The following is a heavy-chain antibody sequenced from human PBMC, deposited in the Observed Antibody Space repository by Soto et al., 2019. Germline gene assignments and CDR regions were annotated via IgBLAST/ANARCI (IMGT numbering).Heavy chain of an antibody. D-gene: IGHD3-10*01. Sequence: PGGSLRLSCAASGFTCTRYSMNWVRQAPGKGLEWVSSISSTTNYIYFGNSMKGRFTISRDNAKNSLYLEMNSLRVEDSALYYCARGSTYSYPGSRIFDFWGRGTLVAVSS. J-gene: IGHJ4*02. CDR3: ARGSTYSYPGSRIFDF. CDR1: GFTCTRYS. CDR2: ISSTTNYI. V-gene: IGHV3-21*04.